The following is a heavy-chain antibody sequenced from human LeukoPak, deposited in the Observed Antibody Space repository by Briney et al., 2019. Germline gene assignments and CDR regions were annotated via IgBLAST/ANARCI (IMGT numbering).Heavy chain of an antibody. D-gene: IGHD3-16*02. V-gene: IGHV4-59*01. CDR1: GASISDYY. CDR3: ARNLVPDY. Sequence: SETLSLTCTVSGASISDYYWSWIRQPPGKGLEWIGYIYYSGSTNYNPSLDSRVTISVDTSKNQFSLKLTSVTAADTAVYYCARNLVPDYWGQGTLVTVSS. J-gene: IGHJ4*02. CDR2: IYYSGST.